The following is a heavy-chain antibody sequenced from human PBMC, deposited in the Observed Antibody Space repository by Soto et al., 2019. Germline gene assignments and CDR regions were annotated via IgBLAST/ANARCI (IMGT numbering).Heavy chain of an antibody. Sequence: SETLSLTCAFSGGSIRSSNWWSWVRQPPGKGLEWIGSIYYTGNTYYNPSLRSRITISVDTSKNQFSLKLSSVTAADTAVYYCVRLIGMTTATTDRGFDTWGQGTLVTVS. D-gene: IGHD4-17*01. CDR3: VRLIGMTTATTDRGFDT. J-gene: IGHJ5*02. CDR1: GGSIRSSNW. CDR2: IYYTGNT. V-gene: IGHV4-39*01.